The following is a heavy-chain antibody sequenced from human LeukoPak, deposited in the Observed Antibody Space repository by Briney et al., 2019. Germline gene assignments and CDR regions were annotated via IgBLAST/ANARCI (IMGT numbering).Heavy chain of an antibody. Sequence: GASVKVSCKASGYTFTSYDINWVRQAAGQGLEWMGWMNPNSGNTGYAQKFLGRVTITRNTSISTAYMELSSLRSEDTAVYYCARGGFLEWLPLDYWAQGTLVTVSS. J-gene: IGHJ4*02. D-gene: IGHD3-3*01. CDR2: MNPNSGNT. V-gene: IGHV1-8*03. CDR3: ARGGFLEWLPLDY. CDR1: GYTFTSYD.